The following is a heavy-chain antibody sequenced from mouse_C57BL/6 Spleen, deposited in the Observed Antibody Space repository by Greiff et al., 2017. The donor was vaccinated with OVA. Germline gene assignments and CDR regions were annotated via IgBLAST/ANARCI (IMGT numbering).Heavy chain of an antibody. Sequence: EVNVVESGGGLVQPGGSLKLSCAASGFTFSDYYMYWVRQTPEKRLEWVAYISNGGGSTYYPDTVKGRFTISRDNAKNTLYLQMSRLKSEDTAMYYCATHYYSNYVYAMDYWGQGTSVTVSS. J-gene: IGHJ4*01. D-gene: IGHD2-5*01. CDR1: GFTFSDYY. V-gene: IGHV5-12*01. CDR2: ISNGGGST. CDR3: ATHYYSNYVYAMDY.